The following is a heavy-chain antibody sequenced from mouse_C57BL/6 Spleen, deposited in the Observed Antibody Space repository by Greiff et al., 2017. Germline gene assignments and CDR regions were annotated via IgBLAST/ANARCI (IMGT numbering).Heavy chain of an antibody. CDR2: IDPENGDT. CDR1: GFNIKDDY. CDR3: TTRVVAKDYWYFDV. V-gene: IGHV14-4*01. Sequence: EVQLQQSGAELVRPGASVKLSCTASGFNIKDDYMHWVKQRPEQGLEWIGWIDPENGDTEYASKFQGKATITADTSSNTAYLQLSSLTSEDTAVYYCTTRVVAKDYWYFDVWGTGTTVTVSS. D-gene: IGHD1-1*01. J-gene: IGHJ1*03.